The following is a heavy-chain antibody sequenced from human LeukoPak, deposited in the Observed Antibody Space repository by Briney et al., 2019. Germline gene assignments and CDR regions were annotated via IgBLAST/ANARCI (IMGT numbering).Heavy chain of an antibody. CDR2: ISGSGGSI. CDR3: AKALCYYYYGMDV. CDR1: GFTFSSYA. V-gene: IGHV3-23*01. Sequence: GGSLRLSCAASGFTFSSYAMSWVRQAPGKGLEWVSAISGSGGSIGYADSVKGRFTISRDNAKNSLYLQMNSLRAEDTALYYCAKALCYYYYGMDVWGQGTTVTVSS. J-gene: IGHJ6*02.